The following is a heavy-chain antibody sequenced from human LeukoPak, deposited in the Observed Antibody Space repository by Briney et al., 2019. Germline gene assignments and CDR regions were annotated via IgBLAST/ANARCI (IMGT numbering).Heavy chain of an antibody. D-gene: IGHD3-16*01. CDR2: INHSGST. CDR3: ATPYTFYYMDV. CDR1: GGSFSGYY. J-gene: IGHJ6*03. Sequence: PSETLSLTCAVYGGSFSGYYWSWIRQPPGKGLEWIGEINHSGSTNYNPSLKSRVTISVDTSKNQFSLKLSSVTAADTAVYYCATPYTFYYMDVWGKGTTVTISS. V-gene: IGHV4-34*01.